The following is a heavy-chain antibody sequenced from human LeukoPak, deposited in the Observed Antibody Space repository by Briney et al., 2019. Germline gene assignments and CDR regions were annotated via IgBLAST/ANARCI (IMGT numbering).Heavy chain of an antibody. CDR3: AREGVGVTMAH. CDR1: GGSISSSSYY. D-gene: IGHD1-26*01. Sequence: PSETLSLTCTVSGGSISSSSYYWGWIRPPPGKGLEWIGNIYYGGSTYYNSSLKSRVTISVDTSKNQFSLKMSSVTAADTAVYYCAREGVGVTMAHWGQGTLVTVSS. V-gene: IGHV4-39*01. J-gene: IGHJ4*02. CDR2: IYYGGST.